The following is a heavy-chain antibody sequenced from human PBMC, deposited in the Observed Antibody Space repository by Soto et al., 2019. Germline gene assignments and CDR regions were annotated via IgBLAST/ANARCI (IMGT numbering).Heavy chain of an antibody. Sequence: QVQLVESGGGLVKPGGSLRLSCAASGFTFSDYYMSWIRQAPGKGLEWLSYISGSNTYTDYADSVKGRCTISRDNAKNSLYLQMNSLRADDTAVYYCARSMKTGKNFDYWGQGTLVTVSS. CDR1: GFTFSDYY. CDR3: ARSMKTGKNFDY. J-gene: IGHJ4*02. D-gene: IGHD7-27*01. CDR2: ISGSNTYT. V-gene: IGHV3-11*05.